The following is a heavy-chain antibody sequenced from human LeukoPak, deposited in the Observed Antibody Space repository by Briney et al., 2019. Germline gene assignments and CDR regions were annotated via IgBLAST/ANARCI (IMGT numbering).Heavy chain of an antibody. D-gene: IGHD1-26*01. J-gene: IGHJ4*02. CDR1: GFTFSTFG. Sequence: GGSLRLSSAASGFTFSTFGMHWVRQAPGKGLEWVAFIRYDGSNKYYADSVKGRFTISRDNSKNTLYLQMNSLRAEDTAVYYCAKEYEYGGTYYGPRDWDQGTLVTVSS. V-gene: IGHV3-30*02. CDR2: IRYDGSNK. CDR3: AKEYEYGGTYYGPRD.